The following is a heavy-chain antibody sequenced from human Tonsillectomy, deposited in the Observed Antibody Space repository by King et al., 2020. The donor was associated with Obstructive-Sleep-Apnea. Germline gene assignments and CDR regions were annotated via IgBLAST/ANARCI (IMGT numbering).Heavy chain of an antibody. V-gene: IGHV4-59*08. CDR2: IYYTGST. J-gene: IGHJ4*02. CDR3: ARLRRVILVDTGLVFDY. CDR1: GASITSYY. D-gene: IGHD3-22*01. Sequence: QLQESGPGLVKPSETLSLTCTVSGASITSYYWSWIRQPPGKGLEWIGYIYYTGSTNYNPSLKSRVTMSLDTSKNQFSLKLSSVTAADTAVYYCARLRRVILVDTGLVFDYWGQGTLVTVSS.